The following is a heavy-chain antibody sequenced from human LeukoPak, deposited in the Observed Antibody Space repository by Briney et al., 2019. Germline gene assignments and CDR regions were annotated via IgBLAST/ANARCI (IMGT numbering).Heavy chain of an antibody. D-gene: IGHD1-1*01. CDR1: GFTFSSYG. V-gene: IGHV3-30*18. Sequence: GGSLRLSCAASGFTFSSYGMHWVRQAPGKGLEWVAVISYDGSNKYYADSVKGRFTISRDNSKSTLYLQMNSLRAEDTAVYSCAKERGVGYLIDYWGQGALVTVSS. CDR3: AKERGVGYLIDY. CDR2: ISYDGSNK. J-gene: IGHJ4*02.